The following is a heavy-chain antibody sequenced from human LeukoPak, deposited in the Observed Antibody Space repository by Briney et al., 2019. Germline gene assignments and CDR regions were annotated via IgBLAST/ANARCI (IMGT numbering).Heavy chain of an antibody. CDR3: AREALWFGELPLDY. Sequence: ASVKVSCKASGYTFTSYGISWVRQAPGQGLEWMGWISAYNGNTNYAQKLQGRVTMTTDTSTSTAYMELRSLRSDDTAVYYCAREALWFGELPLDYWGQGTLVTVSS. D-gene: IGHD3-10*01. J-gene: IGHJ4*02. CDR1: GYTFTSYG. CDR2: ISAYNGNT. V-gene: IGHV1-18*01.